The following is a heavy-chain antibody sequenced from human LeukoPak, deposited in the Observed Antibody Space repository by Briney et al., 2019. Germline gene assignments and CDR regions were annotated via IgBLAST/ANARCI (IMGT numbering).Heavy chain of an antibody. CDR2: INTNTGNP. CDR1: GYTFTSYA. D-gene: IGHD3-3*01. CDR3: ARGRSITIFGVVPPNYYYYYGMDV. J-gene: IGHJ6*02. Sequence: ASVKVSCKASGYTFTSYAMNWVRQAPGQGLEWMGWINTNTGNPTYAQGFTGRFVFSLDTSVSTAYLQISSLKAEDTAVYYCARGRSITIFGVVPPNYYYYYGMDVWGQGTTVTVSS. V-gene: IGHV7-4-1*02.